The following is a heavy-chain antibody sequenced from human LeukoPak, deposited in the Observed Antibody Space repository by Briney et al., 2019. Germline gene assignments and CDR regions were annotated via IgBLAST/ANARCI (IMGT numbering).Heavy chain of an antibody. CDR2: ISSSGSTI. CDR3: ARGGSFRSWSWTTLDY. Sequence: GGSLRLSCAASGFTFSSYSMNWVRQAPGKGLEWVSYISSSGSTIYYADSVKGRFTISRDNAKNSLYLQMNSLRAEDTAVYYCARGGSFRSWSWTTLDYWGQGTLVTVSS. D-gene: IGHD6-13*01. V-gene: IGHV3-48*04. J-gene: IGHJ4*02. CDR1: GFTFSSYS.